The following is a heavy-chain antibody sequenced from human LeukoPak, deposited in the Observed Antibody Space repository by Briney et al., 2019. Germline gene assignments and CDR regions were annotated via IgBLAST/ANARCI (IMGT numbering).Heavy chain of an antibody. D-gene: IGHD2-15*01. CDR2: ISYDGSNK. CDR1: GFTFSSYA. V-gene: IGHV3-30-3*01. Sequence: GGSLRLSCAASGFTFSSYAMHWVRQAPGKGLEWVAVISYDGSNKYYADSVKGRFTISRDNSKNTLYLQMNSLRAEDTAVYYCARESGGKWFSHHYYYYGMDVWGQGTTVTVSS. J-gene: IGHJ6*02. CDR3: ARESGGKWFSHHYYYYGMDV.